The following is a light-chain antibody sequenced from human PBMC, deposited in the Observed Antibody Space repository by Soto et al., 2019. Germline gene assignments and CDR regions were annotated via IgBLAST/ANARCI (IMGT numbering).Light chain of an antibody. CDR3: QQYNDWPLT. Sequence: EKVMTQSPATLSVSPGERATLSCRASQSVSSNLAWYQQRPGQAPRLVIYDGSIRAPGIPARFSGSGSGTEFTLTISSLQSEDSAVYYCQQYNDWPLTFGGGTKVEIK. V-gene: IGKV3-15*01. J-gene: IGKJ4*01. CDR2: DGS. CDR1: QSVSSN.